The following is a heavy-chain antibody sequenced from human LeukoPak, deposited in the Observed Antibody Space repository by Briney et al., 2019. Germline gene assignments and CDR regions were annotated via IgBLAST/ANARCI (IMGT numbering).Heavy chain of an antibody. J-gene: IGHJ4*02. CDR3: TRENSVRYIEFHY. D-gene: IGHD1-26*01. V-gene: IGHV4-4*07. Sequence: SETLSLTCAVSGGSLSSDYWSWIRRPAGKGLEWIGRIYTSGSTNYNASLKSRVSMSVDTSKNQFSLQLSSVTAADTAVFYCTRENSVRYIEFHYWGQGTLVTVSS. CDR1: GGSLSSDY. CDR2: IYTSGST.